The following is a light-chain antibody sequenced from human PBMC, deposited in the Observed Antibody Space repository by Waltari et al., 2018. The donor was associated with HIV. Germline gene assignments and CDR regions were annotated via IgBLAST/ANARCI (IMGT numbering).Light chain of an antibody. CDR1: KTVSTY. V-gene: IGKV3-11*01. CDR3: QQRSSWPLT. CDR2: DAS. Sequence: IVLTQSPGTLSLFPGESATLSCRASKTVSTYLAWYQQKPGQAPRLLIYDASNRATGIPARFSGSGSGTDFTLTISSLEPEDFAIYYCQQRSSWPLTFGGGTKVEI. J-gene: IGKJ4*01.